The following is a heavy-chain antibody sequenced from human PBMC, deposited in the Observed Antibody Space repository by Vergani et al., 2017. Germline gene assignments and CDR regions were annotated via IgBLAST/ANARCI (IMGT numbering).Heavy chain of an antibody. CDR1: GFTFSSYS. Sequence: EVQLVESGGGLVQPGGSLRLSCAASGFTFSSYSMNWVRQAPGKGLEWVSYISSSSSTIYYADSVKGRFTISRDNAKNSLYLQMNSLRAEDTAVYYCARDGGSIYGDYDGIFDYWGQGTLVTVSS. J-gene: IGHJ4*02. CDR2: ISSSSSTI. CDR3: ARDGGSIYGDYDGIFDY. V-gene: IGHV3-48*04. D-gene: IGHD4-17*01.